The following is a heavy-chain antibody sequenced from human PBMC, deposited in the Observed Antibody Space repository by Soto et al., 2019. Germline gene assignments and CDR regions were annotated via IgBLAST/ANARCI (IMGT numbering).Heavy chain of an antibody. D-gene: IGHD3-22*01. J-gene: IGHJ5*02. V-gene: IGHV1-69*06. CDR3: ASVFSADYYDSSAHFDP. CDR2: IIPIFGTA. CDR1: GGTFSIYA. Sequence: GASVKVSCKASGGTFSIYAISWVRQAPGQVLEWMGGIIPIFGTANYAQKFQGRVTITADKSTSTAYMELSSLRSEDTAVYYCASVFSADYYDSSAHFDPLGQGTLVTVSS.